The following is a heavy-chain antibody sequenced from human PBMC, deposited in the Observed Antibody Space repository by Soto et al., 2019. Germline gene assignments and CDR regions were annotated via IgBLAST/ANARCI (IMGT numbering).Heavy chain of an antibody. V-gene: IGHV1-69*13. D-gene: IGHD3-3*01. CDR3: ASIILEWSQGYYYYGMDV. J-gene: IGHJ6*02. CDR1: GGTFSSYA. Sequence: GASVKVSCKASGGTFSSYAISWVRQAPGQGLEWMGGIIPIFGTANYAQKFQGRVTITADESTSTAYMELSSLRSEDTAVYYCASIILEWSQGYYYYGMDVWGQGTTVTVSS. CDR2: IIPIFGTA.